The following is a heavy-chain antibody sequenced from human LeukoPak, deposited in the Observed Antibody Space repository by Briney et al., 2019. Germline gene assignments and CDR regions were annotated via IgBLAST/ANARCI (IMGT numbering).Heavy chain of an antibody. Sequence: GGSLRLSCVASGFPFSSYWMTWVRRAPGKGLEWVANIKQDGSKKSYVDSVKGRFTISRDNAKNSLHLQMNSLRAEDTAIYYCTRVGYIDEGIDYWGQGTLVTVSS. CDR1: GFPFSSYW. V-gene: IGHV3-7*04. D-gene: IGHD5-24*01. CDR3: TRVGYIDEGIDY. CDR2: IKQDGSKK. J-gene: IGHJ4*02.